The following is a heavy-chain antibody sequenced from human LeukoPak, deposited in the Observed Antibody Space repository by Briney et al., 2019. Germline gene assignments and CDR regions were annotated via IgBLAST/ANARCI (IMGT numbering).Heavy chain of an antibody. CDR1: GFTVSSNY. CDR3: ASCFRVNAFDI. D-gene: IGHD2-21*01. CDR2: INSGGST. Sequence: GGSLRLSCAVSGFTVSSNYMSWVRQAPGKGLEWVSVINSGGSTYYADSVKGRFTISRDNSKNTLYLQMSSLRAEDTAVYYCASCFRVNAFDIWDQGTMVTVSS. V-gene: IGHV3-66*01. J-gene: IGHJ3*02.